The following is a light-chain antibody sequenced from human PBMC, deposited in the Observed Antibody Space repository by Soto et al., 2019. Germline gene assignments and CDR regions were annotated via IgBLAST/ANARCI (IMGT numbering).Light chain of an antibody. J-gene: IGLJ2*01. Sequence: QSALTQPASVSGSPGQSITISCTGTSSDVGGYNYVSRYQQHPGKAPKLMIYEVSNRPSGVSNRFSGSKSGNTASLTISGLQAEDEADYYCSSYTSSSTLVFSGGTKLTVL. V-gene: IGLV2-14*01. CDR2: EVS. CDR3: SSYTSSSTLV. CDR1: SSDVGGYNY.